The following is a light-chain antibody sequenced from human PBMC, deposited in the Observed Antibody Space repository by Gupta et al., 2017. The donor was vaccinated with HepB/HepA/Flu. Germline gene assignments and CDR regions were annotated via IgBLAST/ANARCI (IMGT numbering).Light chain of an antibody. CDR1: QSVLYSSNNNNY. V-gene: IGKV4-1*01. CDR3: HQYYSFPLT. Sequence: DIVMTQSPDSLAVSLGERATINCKSSQSVLYSSNNNNYLAWYQQKPGQPPKLLIYWASTRESGVPDRFSGGGSGTYFTLTISSLQAEDVAVYYCHQYYSFPLTFGGGTKVEIK. J-gene: IGKJ4*01. CDR2: WAS.